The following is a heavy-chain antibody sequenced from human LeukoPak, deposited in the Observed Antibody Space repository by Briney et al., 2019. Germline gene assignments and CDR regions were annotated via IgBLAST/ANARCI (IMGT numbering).Heavy chain of an antibody. J-gene: IGHJ4*02. CDR2: ANVRGTA. Sequence: SETLSLTCAVSGGSLNNYYWGWIRQSPGKGLELIGDANVRGTANYNLTLKSRATISIDTSKNQFSLQLTSVTAADTALYYCAREFSGTYYADYWGQGTLVTVSS. CDR1: GGSLNNYY. V-gene: IGHV4-34*01. CDR3: AREFSGTYYADY. D-gene: IGHD1-26*01.